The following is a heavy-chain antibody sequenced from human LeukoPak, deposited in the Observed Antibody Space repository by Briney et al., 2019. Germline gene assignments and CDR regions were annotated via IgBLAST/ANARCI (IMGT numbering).Heavy chain of an antibody. J-gene: IGHJ4*02. D-gene: IGHD3-10*01. CDR1: GYTFTSYD. V-gene: IGHV1-8*01. CDR2: MNPNSGNT. Sequence: ASVKVSCKASGYTFTSYDINWVRQATGQGLEWMGWMNPNSGNTGYAQKFQGRVTITRNTSISTAYMELSSPRSEDTAVYYCARERDVSGFDYWGQGTLVTVSS. CDR3: ARERDVSGFDY.